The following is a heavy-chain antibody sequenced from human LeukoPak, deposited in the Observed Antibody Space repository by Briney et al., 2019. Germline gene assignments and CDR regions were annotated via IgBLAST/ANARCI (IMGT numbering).Heavy chain of an antibody. CDR1: GFTFSNAW. Sequence: GGSLRLSCAASGFTFSNAWMSWVRQAPGKGLEWDGRIKSKTDGGTTDYAAPVKGRFTISRDDSKNTLYLQMNSLNTEDTAVYYCTLLWFGEVDYWGQGTLVTVSS. J-gene: IGHJ4*02. CDR2: IKSKTDGGTT. V-gene: IGHV3-15*01. D-gene: IGHD3-10*01. CDR3: TLLWFGEVDY.